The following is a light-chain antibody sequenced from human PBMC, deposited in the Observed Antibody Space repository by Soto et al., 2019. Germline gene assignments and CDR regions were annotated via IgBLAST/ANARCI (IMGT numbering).Light chain of an antibody. CDR2: GAS. CDR3: QQYGSSAWT. CDR1: QSVSSSY. J-gene: IGKJ1*01. V-gene: IGKV3-20*01. Sequence: NVLAQGRGTLSLNTGERATLSCRASQSVSSSYLAWYQQKPGQAPRLLIYGASSRATGIPDRFSGSGSGTDFTLTISRLEPEDFAVYYCQQYGSSAWTFGQGTKVDIK.